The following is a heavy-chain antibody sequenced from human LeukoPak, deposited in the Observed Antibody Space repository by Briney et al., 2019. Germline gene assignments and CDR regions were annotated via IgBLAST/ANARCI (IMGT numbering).Heavy chain of an antibody. V-gene: IGHV3-21*01. Sequence: GGSLRLSCAASGFTFSSYSMNWVRQAPGKGLEWVSSISSSSSYIYYADSVKGRFTISRDNAKNSLYLQMNTLRAEDTAVHYCARTSGSYYGYYFDYWGQGTLVTVSS. D-gene: IGHD1-26*01. CDR2: ISSSSSYI. CDR1: GFTFSSYS. CDR3: ARTSGSYYGYYFDY. J-gene: IGHJ4*02.